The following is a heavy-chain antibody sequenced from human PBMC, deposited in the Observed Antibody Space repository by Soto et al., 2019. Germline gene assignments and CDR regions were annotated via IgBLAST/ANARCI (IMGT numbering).Heavy chain of an antibody. CDR3: ARGGGVGVAGSAAFDM. J-gene: IGHJ3*02. CDR2: INPATGAA. CDR1: GYPVTAYY. Sequence: QLHLVHSGAVVKKPGASVTVSCSASGYPVTAYYMHWVRQAPGRGLEWMGGINPATGAAKYTQTFHGRATMTRDTSTSTVFMELSGLTSEDSAVFYCARGGGVGVAGSAAFDMWGQGTVVTVSS. D-gene: IGHD6-19*01. V-gene: IGHV1-2*02.